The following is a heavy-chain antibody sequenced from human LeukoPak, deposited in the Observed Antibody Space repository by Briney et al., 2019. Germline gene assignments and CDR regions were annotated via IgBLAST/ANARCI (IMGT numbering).Heavy chain of an antibody. CDR1: GGSFSGYY. J-gene: IGHJ4*02. CDR2: INHSGST. V-gene: IGHV4-34*01. Sequence: SETLSLTCAVYGGSFSGYYWSWICQPPGKGLEWIGEINHSGSTNYNPSLKSRVTISVDTSKNQFSLKLSSVTAADTAVYYCARANSSGFDYWGQGTLVTVSS. D-gene: IGHD6-19*01. CDR3: ARANSSGFDY.